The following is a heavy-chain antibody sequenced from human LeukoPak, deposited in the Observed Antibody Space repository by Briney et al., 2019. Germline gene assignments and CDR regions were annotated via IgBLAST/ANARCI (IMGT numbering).Heavy chain of an antibody. CDR3: AKAYYYGSGSNYKSFDY. V-gene: IGHV3-48*01. D-gene: IGHD3-10*01. CDR1: GFTFSSYT. Sequence: GGSLRLSCAASGFTFSSYTMNWVRQPPGKGLEWVSNIGTSSTTIYYADSVKGRFTISRDNSKNTLYLQMNSLRAEDTAVYYCAKAYYYGSGSNYKSFDYWGQGTLVTVSS. CDR2: IGTSSTTI. J-gene: IGHJ4*02.